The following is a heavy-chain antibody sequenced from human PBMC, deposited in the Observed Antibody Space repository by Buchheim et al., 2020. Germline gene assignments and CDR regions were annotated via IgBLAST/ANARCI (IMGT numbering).Heavy chain of an antibody. J-gene: IGHJ4*02. CDR2: IWFDGSNT. CDR3: ARDPPNSGWSLDY. V-gene: IGHV3-33*01. CDR1: GFTFSTHA. D-gene: IGHD6-19*01. Sequence: QVRLVESGGGVVQPGTSLRLSCAASGFTFSTHAMHWVRQAPGKGLEWVTMIWFDGSNTHYSESVRGRFTISRDNSKNTVYLQMNSLRVDDTAVYYCARDPPNSGWSLDYWGQGTL.